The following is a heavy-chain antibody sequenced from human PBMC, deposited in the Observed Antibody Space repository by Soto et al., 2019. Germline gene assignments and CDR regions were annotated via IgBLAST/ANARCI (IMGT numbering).Heavy chain of an antibody. D-gene: IGHD1-26*01. CDR3: ARRGSGSYYDY. CDR1: GFTFSSYA. Sequence: EVQLLESGGGLVQPGGSLRLSCAASGFTFSSYAMRWVRQAPVKGLEWVSAISGSGDSTYYADSVKGRFTISRDNSHNTLYLQMNSLRDDDTAVYYCARRGSGSYYDYWGQGTLVTVSS. V-gene: IGHV3-23*01. CDR2: ISGSGDST. J-gene: IGHJ4*02.